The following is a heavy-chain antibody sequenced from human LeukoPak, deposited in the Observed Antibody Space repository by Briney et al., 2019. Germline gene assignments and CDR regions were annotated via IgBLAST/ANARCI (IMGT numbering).Heavy chain of an antibody. CDR3: ARVAVSFWSGLDY. J-gene: IGHJ4*02. CDR1: GYTFTGYY. Sequence: ASVKVSCKASGYTFTGYYMHWVRQAPGQGLEWMGRINPNSGGTNYAQKFQGRVTMTRDTSISTAYMELSRLTSDDTAVYYCARVAVSFWSGLDYWGQGTLVTVSS. V-gene: IGHV1-2*06. D-gene: IGHD3-3*01. CDR2: INPNSGGT.